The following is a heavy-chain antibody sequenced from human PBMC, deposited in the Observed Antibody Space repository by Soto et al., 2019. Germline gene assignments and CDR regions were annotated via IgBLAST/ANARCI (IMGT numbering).Heavy chain of an antibody. CDR2: ISYDGSNK. D-gene: IGHD3-22*01. CDR1: GFTFSSYA. Sequence: GGSLRLSCAASGFTFSSYAMHWVRQAPGKGLEWVAVISYDGSNKYYADSVKGRFTISRDNSKNTLYLQMNSLRAEDTAVYYCARDGGSPDYYDSSGYYYDAFDIWGQGTMVTVSS. V-gene: IGHV3-30-3*01. CDR3: ARDGGSPDYYDSSGYYYDAFDI. J-gene: IGHJ3*02.